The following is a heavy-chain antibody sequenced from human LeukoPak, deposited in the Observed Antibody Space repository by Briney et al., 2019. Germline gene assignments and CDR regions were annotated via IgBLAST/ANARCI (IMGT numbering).Heavy chain of an antibody. J-gene: IGHJ4*02. Sequence: GGSLRLSCAASGFSFSSSGMSWVRQAPGKGLEWVSGISGSGVNTYYADSLKGRFTISRDNSKNTLYLQLNSLRAEDTAVYYCAKDRLQSPGDYWGQGTLVTVSS. V-gene: IGHV3-23*01. CDR1: GFSFSSSG. CDR2: ISGSGVNT. CDR3: AKDRLQSPGDY.